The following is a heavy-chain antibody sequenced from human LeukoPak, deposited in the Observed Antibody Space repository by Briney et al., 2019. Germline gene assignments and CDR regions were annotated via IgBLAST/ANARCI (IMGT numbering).Heavy chain of an antibody. Sequence: SETLSLTCTVSGGSISSGGYYWSWIRQHPGKGLEWIGYIYYSGSTYYNPSLKSRVTISVDTSKNQFSLKLSSVTAADTAVYYCARDRADDYGDYRGWFDPWGQGTLVTVPS. CDR2: IYYSGST. V-gene: IGHV4-31*03. J-gene: IGHJ5*02. CDR1: GGSISSGGYY. CDR3: ARDRADDYGDYRGWFDP. D-gene: IGHD4-17*01.